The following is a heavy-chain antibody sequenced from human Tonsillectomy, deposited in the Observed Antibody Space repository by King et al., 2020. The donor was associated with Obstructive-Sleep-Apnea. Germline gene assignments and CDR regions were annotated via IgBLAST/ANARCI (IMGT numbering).Heavy chain of an antibody. D-gene: IGHD2-2*01. Sequence: DVQLVESEAEVKKPGESLKISCKGSGYRFTNYWIGWVRQMPGKGLEWMGIIYPGDSETRYSPSFQGQVTISADKSLSTIYLQWSSLKASDTAIYYCARRSPAAMDYYGMDVWGQGTTVTVSS. J-gene: IGHJ6*02. CDR1: GYRFTNYW. CDR3: ARRSPAAMDYYGMDV. CDR2: IYPGDSET. V-gene: IGHV5-51*01.